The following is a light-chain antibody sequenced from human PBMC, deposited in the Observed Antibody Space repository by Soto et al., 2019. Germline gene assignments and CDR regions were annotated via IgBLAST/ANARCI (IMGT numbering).Light chain of an antibody. CDR2: EVS. V-gene: IGLV2-14*01. J-gene: IGLJ1*01. CDR3: CSYVSSKTYV. Sequence: QSVLTQPASVSGSPGRSITISCTGTRTDVGGYNFVSWYQQHPGKAPKLIIYEVSNRPSGVSNRISGSKSDNTASLTISGLQAEDEADYYCCSYVSSKTYVFGTGTKVTVL. CDR1: RTDVGGYNF.